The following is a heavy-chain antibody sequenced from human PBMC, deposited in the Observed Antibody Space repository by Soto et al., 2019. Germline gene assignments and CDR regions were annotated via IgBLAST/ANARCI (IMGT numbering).Heavy chain of an antibody. V-gene: IGHV4-59*01. CDR1: GASITSSY. CDR3: ARGYYDSSGQSNTFDI. CDR2: VYYSGST. D-gene: IGHD3-22*01. Sequence: QVQLQESGPGLVKPSETLSLTCTVSGASITSSYWSWIRQSPGKGVEWIGYVYYSGSTNYNPSLKSRVTISLDTSENQFSLKLSSVTAADTAVYYCARGYYDSSGQSNTFDIWGQGTMVTVSS. J-gene: IGHJ3*02.